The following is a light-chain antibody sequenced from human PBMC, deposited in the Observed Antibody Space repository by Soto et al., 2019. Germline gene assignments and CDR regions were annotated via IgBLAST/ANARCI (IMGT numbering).Light chain of an antibody. CDR2: DVS. CDR1: SSDVGGYNY. V-gene: IGLV2-14*01. Sequence: QSALTQPASVSGSPGQSITISCTGTSSDVGGYNYVSWYQQHPGKAPKLMIYDVSNRPSGVSNRFSGSKSGNADSLTISGVQVGEEADYCCSSYTGSSTLYVFGTGTKVTAL. J-gene: IGLJ1*01. CDR3: SSYTGSSTLYV.